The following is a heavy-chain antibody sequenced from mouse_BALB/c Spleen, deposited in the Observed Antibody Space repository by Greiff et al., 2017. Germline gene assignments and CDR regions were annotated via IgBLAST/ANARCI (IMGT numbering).Heavy chain of an antibody. Sequence: EVQGVESGGGLVKPGGSLKLSCAASGFTFSSYAMSWVRQTPEKRLEWVASISSGGSTYYPDSVKGRFTISRDNARNILYLQMSSLRSEDTAMYYCARGVPITHFDYWGQGTTLTVSS. D-gene: IGHD1-2*01. CDR2: ISSGGST. CDR1: GFTFSSYA. CDR3: ARGVPITHFDY. V-gene: IGHV5-6-5*01. J-gene: IGHJ2*01.